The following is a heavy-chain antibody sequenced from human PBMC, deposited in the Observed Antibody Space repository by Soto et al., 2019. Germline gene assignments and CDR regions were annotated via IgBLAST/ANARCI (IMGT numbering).Heavy chain of an antibody. V-gene: IGHV1-18*01. CDR2: VNSYSGTT. J-gene: IGHJ4*02. CDR1: GYTFTNYG. CDR3: ARDRQNYGSFDY. D-gene: IGHD4-17*01. Sequence: QVQLVQSGAEVIKPGASVKVSCKASGYTFTNYGISWVRQAPGQGLEWMGWVNSYSGTTNNAPKVQGRVTMTTDTSTNTVYMEVRSLRSDDTAVYYCARDRQNYGSFDYWGQGTLVTVSS.